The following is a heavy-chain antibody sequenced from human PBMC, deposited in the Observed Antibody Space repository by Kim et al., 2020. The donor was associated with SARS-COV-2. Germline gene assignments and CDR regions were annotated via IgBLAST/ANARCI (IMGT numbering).Heavy chain of an antibody. D-gene: IGHD6-13*01. CDR3: ATSIAAAAHYGMDV. Sequence: SVKVSCKASGFTFTSSAVQWVRQARGQRLEWIGWIVVGSGNTNYAQKFQERVTITRDMSTSTAYMELSSLRSEDTAVYYCATSIAAAAHYGMDVWGQGTTVTVSS. J-gene: IGHJ6*02. V-gene: IGHV1-58*01. CDR2: IVVGSGNT. CDR1: GFTFTSSA.